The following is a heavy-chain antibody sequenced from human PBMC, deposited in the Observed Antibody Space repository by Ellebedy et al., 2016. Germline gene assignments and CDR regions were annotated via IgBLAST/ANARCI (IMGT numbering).Heavy chain of an antibody. CDR1: GFTFRDYA. D-gene: IGHD6-19*01. CDR2: ITGSGDRT. V-gene: IGHV3-23*01. J-gene: IGHJ4*02. CDR3: AKCRHINGCLLDY. Sequence: GGSLRLSCAASGFTFRDYAMSWVRQAPGKGPEWASTITGSGDRTNYADSVKGRFTISRDSSKNTLYLDMDSLRAEDTAMYYCAKCRHINGCLLDYWGQGTLVTVSS.